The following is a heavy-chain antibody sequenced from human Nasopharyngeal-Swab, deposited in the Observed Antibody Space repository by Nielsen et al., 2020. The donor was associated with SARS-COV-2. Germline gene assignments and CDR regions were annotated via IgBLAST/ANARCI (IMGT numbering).Heavy chain of an antibody. D-gene: IGHD5-18*01. J-gene: IGHJ4*02. CDR2: INHSGST. V-gene: IGHV4-34*01. CDR3: ARGRGIQLWLDY. Sequence: SETLSLTCAVYGGSLSGYYWSWIRQPPGKGLEWIGEINHSGSTNYNPSLKSRVTISVDTSKNQFSLKLSSVTAADTAVYYCARGRGIQLWLDYWGQGTLVTVSS. CDR1: GGSLSGYY.